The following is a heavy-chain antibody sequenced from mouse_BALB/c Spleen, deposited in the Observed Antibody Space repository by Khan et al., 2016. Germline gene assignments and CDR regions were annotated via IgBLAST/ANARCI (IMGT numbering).Heavy chain of an antibody. CDR2: ISSYSGNT. CDR1: GYTFTDYA. V-gene: IGHV1S137*01. J-gene: IGHJ4*01. Sequence: QVQLQQSGPELVRPGVSVKLSCKGSGYTFTDYAMYWVKQSHAKSLEWIGDISSYSGNTNYNQTFKGKATMTVDKSSSTAYLQLTSLTSEDSAIYYCATRGFTTDDMDYWGQGTPVTVSS. CDR3: ATRGFTTDDMDY. D-gene: IGHD1-1*01.